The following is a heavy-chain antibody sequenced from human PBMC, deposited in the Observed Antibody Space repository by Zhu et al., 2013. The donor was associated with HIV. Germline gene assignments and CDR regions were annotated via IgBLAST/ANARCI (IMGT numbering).Heavy chain of an antibody. J-gene: IGHJ6*02. CDR2: MNHRGDF. V-gene: IGHV4-34*01. Sequence: GGSFSGYSWTWVRQCPGKGLEWIGEMNHRGDFYFSPSLKSRVNIFVETPMNHFTLRMWSLTTADTAVYYCARSRSSSSLHSYGMDVWGQGTAITVTS. D-gene: IGHD6-13*01. CDR1: GGSFSGYS. CDR3: ARSRSSSSLHSYGMDV.